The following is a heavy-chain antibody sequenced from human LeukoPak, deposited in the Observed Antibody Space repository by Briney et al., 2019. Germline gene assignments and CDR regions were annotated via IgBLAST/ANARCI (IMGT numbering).Heavy chain of an antibody. CDR2: IYYSGST. J-gene: IGHJ5*02. CDR3: ARRTSQFDP. V-gene: IGHV4-59*08. CDR1: GGSISSYY. Sequence: SEALSLTCTVSGGSISSYYWSWIRQPPGKGLEWIGSIYYSGSTYYNPSLKSRVTISVDTSKNQFSLKLSSVTAADTAVYYCARRTSQFDPWGQGTLVTVSS.